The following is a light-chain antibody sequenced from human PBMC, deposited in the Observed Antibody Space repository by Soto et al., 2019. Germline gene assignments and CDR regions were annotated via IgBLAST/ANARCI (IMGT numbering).Light chain of an antibody. CDR3: QQYYHYSA. CDR1: QTISSW. Sequence: NQMTQSPSTLPASVGDRVTNTFRASQTISSWLAWFQHKPGKAPDHLIYDASRLAVGFPSSFSGRKSGTEFTLPLGSLQPDDFATSFSQQYYHYSAFGQRAKVDIK. CDR2: DAS. J-gene: IGKJ1*01. V-gene: IGKV1-5*01.